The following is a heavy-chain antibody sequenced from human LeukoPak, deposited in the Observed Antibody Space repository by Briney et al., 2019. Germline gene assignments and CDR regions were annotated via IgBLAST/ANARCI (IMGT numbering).Heavy chain of an antibody. V-gene: IGHV3-7*01. CDR1: AVTFRGHW. CDR2: IKEDGREA. J-gene: IGHJ4*02. CDR3: AREWHDYGGDSGGY. D-gene: IGHD4-23*01. Sequence: GGSLRLSCAASAVTFRGHWLTWVRQAPGKGLQWVASIKEDGREAHYVDSVKGRFTISRDNAKNLLFLQMNGLRGDDTAVYYCAREWHDYGGDSGGYWGQGTLVSVSS.